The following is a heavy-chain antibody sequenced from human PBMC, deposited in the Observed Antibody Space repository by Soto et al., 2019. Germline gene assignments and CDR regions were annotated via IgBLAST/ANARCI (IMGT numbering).Heavy chain of an antibody. CDR3: ARIPVDTYMINWFDP. J-gene: IGHJ5*02. V-gene: IGHV4-59*01. CDR2: IHHSGST. CDR1: GGSINTYY. Sequence: PSETLSLTCAVSGGSINTYYWSWVRQPPGKGLEWIGNIHHSGSTNYNPSLNSRVTISIDTSKNQFSLRLTSVTAADTAVYYCARIPVDTYMINWFDPWGQGTLVTVSS. D-gene: IGHD5-18*01.